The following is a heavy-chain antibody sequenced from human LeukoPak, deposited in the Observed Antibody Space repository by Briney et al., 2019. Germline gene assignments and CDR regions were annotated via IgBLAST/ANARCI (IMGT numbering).Heavy chain of an antibody. CDR1: GDSISSSPYF. J-gene: IGHJ4*02. D-gene: IGHD2-21*02. Sequence: KSSETLSLTCTVSGDSISSSPYFCGWLRQPPGKGLEWIGSIHYGGTTHYNPSLQSRVTISADTSKNQFALDLRSVTAADTAVYYCTRDIGDFVSDFWGQGTLVTVSS. CDR3: TRDIGDFVSDF. CDR2: IHYGGTT. V-gene: IGHV4-39*02.